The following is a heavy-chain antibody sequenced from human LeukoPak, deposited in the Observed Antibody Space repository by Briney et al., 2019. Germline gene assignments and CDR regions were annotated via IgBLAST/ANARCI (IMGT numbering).Heavy chain of an antibody. CDR3: ARGYGGNYRRFDY. J-gene: IGHJ4*02. CDR2: INHSGST. V-gene: IGHV4-34*01. CDR1: GGSFSGYY. Sequence: SETLSLTCAVYGGSFSGYYWSWIRQPPGKGPEWIGEINHSGSTNYNPSLKSRVTISVDTSKNQFSLKLSSVTAADTAVYYCARGYGGNYRRFDYWGQGTLVTVSS. D-gene: IGHD4-23*01.